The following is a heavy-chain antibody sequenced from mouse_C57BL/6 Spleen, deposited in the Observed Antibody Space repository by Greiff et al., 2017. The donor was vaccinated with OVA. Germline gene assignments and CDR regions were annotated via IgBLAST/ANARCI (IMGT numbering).Heavy chain of an antibody. D-gene: IGHD2-4*01. CDR3: ARAGYDYDAYARDY. CDR2: IYPGSGST. Sequence: VQLQQPGAELVKPGASVKMSCKASGYTFTSYWITWVKQRPGQGLEWIGDIYPGSGSTNYNEKFKGKATLTVDTSSSTAYMQLSSLTSEDSAVYYCARAGYDYDAYARDYWGQGTSVTVSS. CDR1: GYTFTSYW. J-gene: IGHJ4*01. V-gene: IGHV1-55*01.